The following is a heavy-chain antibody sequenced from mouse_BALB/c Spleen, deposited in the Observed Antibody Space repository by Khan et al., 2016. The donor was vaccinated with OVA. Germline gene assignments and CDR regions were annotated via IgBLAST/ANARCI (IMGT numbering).Heavy chain of an antibody. CDR2: IDPSDSET. D-gene: IGHD2-10*02. Sequence: QVQLKQSGPQLVRPGASVKISCKASGYSFTSYWMHWVKQRPGQGLEWIGMIDPSDSETRLNQKFKDKATLTVDKSSSTAYMQLSSPTSEDSAVYSGASEGRYGNYAWFAYWGQGTLVTVSA. V-gene: IGHV1S126*01. J-gene: IGHJ3*01. CDR1: GYSFTSYW. CDR3: ASEGRYGNYAWFAY.